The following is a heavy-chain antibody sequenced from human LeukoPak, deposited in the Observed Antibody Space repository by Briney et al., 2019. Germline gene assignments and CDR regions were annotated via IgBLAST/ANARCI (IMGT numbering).Heavy chain of an antibody. Sequence: GGSLRLSCAASGFTFSNYEMNWVRQAPGKGLEWVSYISTSGSTIYYADSVKGRFTISRDNAKNSLYLQMNSLRAEDTAVYYCARDTPGIDCINGVCHGVGIHHWGQGTLVTV. D-gene: IGHD2-8*01. CDR3: ARDTPGIDCINGVCHGVGIHH. V-gene: IGHV3-48*03. J-gene: IGHJ1*01. CDR1: GFTFSNYE. CDR2: ISTSGSTI.